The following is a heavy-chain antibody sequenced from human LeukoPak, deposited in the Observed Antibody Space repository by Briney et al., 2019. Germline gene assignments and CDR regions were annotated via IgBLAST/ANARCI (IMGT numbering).Heavy chain of an antibody. V-gene: IGHV1-24*01. CDR3: ATDRMSIAALPSGFDT. Sequence: ASVKVSCKVSGYTLTELSMHWVRQAPGKGLEWMGGFDPEDGETIYAQKFQGRVTMTEDTSTDTAYMELSSLRSEDTAVYYCATDRMSIAALPSGFDTWGQGTMVTVSS. D-gene: IGHD6-6*01. CDR2: FDPEDGET. J-gene: IGHJ3*02. CDR1: GYTLTELS.